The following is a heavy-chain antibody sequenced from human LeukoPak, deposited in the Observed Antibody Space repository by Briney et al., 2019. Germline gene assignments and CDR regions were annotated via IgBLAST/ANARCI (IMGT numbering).Heavy chain of an antibody. CDR2: INPSGGST. D-gene: IGHD1-26*01. J-gene: IGHJ4*02. V-gene: IGHV1-46*01. CDR1: GHTFTSYG. CDR3: ARGGVGAKDYFDY. Sequence: ASVKVSCKTSGHTFTSYGISWVRQAPGQGLEWMGIINPSGGSTSYAQKFQGRVTMTRDMSTSTVYMELSSLRSEDTAVYYCARGGVGAKDYFDYWGQGTLVTVSS.